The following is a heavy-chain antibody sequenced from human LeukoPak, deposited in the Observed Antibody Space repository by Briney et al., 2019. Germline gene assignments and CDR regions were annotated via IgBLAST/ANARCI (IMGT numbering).Heavy chain of an antibody. CDR1: GGTFSSYA. V-gene: IGHV1-69*13. J-gene: IGHJ4*02. CDR2: IIPILGTA. CDR3: ARVDTYYYDSSGSFYFDY. Sequence: SVKVSCKASGGTFSSYAISWVRQAPGQGLEWMGGIIPILGTANYAQKFQGRVTITADESTSTAYMELSSLRSEDTAVYYCARVDTYYYDSSGSFYFDYWGQGTLVTVSS. D-gene: IGHD3-22*01.